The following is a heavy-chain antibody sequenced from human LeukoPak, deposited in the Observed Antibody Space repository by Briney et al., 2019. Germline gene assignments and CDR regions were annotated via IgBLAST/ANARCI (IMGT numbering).Heavy chain of an antibody. J-gene: IGHJ4*02. CDR2: ISYDGSNK. CDR3: AKDMALQD. Sequence: PGGSLRLSCAASGFTFSSYGMHWVRQAPGKGLEWVAVISYDGSNKYYADSVKGRFTISRDNSKNTLYLQMNSLRAEDTAVYYCAKDMALQDWGQGTLVTVSS. V-gene: IGHV3-30*18. D-gene: IGHD3-10*01. CDR1: GFTFSSYG.